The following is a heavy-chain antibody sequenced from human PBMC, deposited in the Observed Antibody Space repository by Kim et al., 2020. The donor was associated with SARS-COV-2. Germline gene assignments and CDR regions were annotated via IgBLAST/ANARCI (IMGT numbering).Heavy chain of an antibody. V-gene: IGHV4-39*07. CDR1: GGSISSSSYY. CDR2: IYYSGST. J-gene: IGHJ5*02. Sequence: SETLSLTCTVSGGSISSSSYYWGWIRQPPGKGLEWIGSIYYSGSTYYNPSLKSRVTISVDTSKNQFSLKLSSVTAADTAVYYCARGHWNDRWFDPWGQGTLVTVSS. D-gene: IGHD1-1*01. CDR3: ARGHWNDRWFDP.